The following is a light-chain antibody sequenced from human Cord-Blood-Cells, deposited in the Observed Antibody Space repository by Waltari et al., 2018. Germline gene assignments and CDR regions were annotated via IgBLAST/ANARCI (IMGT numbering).Light chain of an antibody. CDR3: SSYTSSSTWV. V-gene: IGLV2-14*01. CDR1: SSDVGGYNY. CDR2: DVS. J-gene: IGLJ3*02. Sequence: QSALTQPASVSGSPGQSITISCTGTSSDVGGYNYVSWYQQHQGRAPKLMIYDVSKRPSGVSNRFSGSKSGNTASLTISGLQAENEADYYCSSYTSSSTWVFGGGTKLTVL.